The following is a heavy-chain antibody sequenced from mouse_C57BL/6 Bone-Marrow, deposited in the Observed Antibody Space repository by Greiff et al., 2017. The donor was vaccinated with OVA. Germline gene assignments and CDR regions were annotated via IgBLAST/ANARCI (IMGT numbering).Heavy chain of an antibody. Sequence: VQLQQPGAELVMPGASVKLSCKASGYTFTSYWMHWVKQRPGQGLEWIGEIDPSDSYTNYNQKFKGKSTLTVDKSSSTAYMQLSSLTSEDSAVYYCARRTPTVGQGMDYWGQGTSVTVSS. J-gene: IGHJ4*01. V-gene: IGHV1-69*01. CDR2: IDPSDSYT. CDR1: GYTFTSYW. D-gene: IGHD1-1*01. CDR3: ARRTPTVGQGMDY.